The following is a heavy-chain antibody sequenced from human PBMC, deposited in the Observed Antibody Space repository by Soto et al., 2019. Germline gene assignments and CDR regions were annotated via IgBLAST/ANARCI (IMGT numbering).Heavy chain of an antibody. V-gene: IGHV3-33*01. D-gene: IGHD5-12*01. CDR3: VRDRGLFGYNFDL. CDR2: IWFDASNE. Sequence: PGGSLRLSCAASGFTFSNYDMHWVRQAPGKGLEWVALIWFDASNEYYTDSVKGRFTISRDNSKNTMYLQMNSLRVEDTGLYYCVRDRGLFGYNFDLWGQGTPVTVSS. J-gene: IGHJ4*02. CDR1: GFTFSNYD.